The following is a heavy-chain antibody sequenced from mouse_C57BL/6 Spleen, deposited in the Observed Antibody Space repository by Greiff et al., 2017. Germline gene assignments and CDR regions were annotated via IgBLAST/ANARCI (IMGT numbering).Heavy chain of an antibody. D-gene: IGHD1-1*01. V-gene: IGHV2-2*01. CDR2: IWSGGST. J-gene: IGHJ3*01. CDR1: GFSLTSYG. CDR3: ARNRWPYYYGSSYGGFAY. Sequence: QVQLKESGPGLVQPSQSLSITCTVSGFSLTSYGVHWVRQSPGKGLKWLGVIWSGGSTDYTAAFISRLSISKNNSKSQVFFKMNSLQADDTAIYYCARNRWPYYYGSSYGGFAYWGQGTLVTVSA.